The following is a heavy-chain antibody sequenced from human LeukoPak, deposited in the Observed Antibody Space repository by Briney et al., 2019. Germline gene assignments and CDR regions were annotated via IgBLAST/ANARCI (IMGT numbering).Heavy chain of an antibody. CDR3: ARDAEYSSGWSRYGWFDP. Sequence: GGSLRLSCAASGFTFSSYWMHWVRQAPGKGLVWVSRINSDGSSTSYADSVKGRFTISRDSAKNTLYLQMNSLRAEDTAVYYCARDAEYSSGWSRYGWFDPWGQGTLVTVSS. CDR1: GFTFSSYW. V-gene: IGHV3-74*01. D-gene: IGHD6-19*01. J-gene: IGHJ5*02. CDR2: INSDGSST.